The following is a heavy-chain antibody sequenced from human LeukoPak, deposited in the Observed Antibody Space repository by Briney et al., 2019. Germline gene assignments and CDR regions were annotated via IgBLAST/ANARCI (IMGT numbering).Heavy chain of an antibody. CDR1: GFTVSSNF. J-gene: IGHJ4*01. D-gene: IGHD3-22*01. CDR2: IYSGGST. Sequence: PRGSLRLSCAVSGFTVSSNFMTWVRQAPGKGLEWVSIIYSGGSTYYADSVKGRFTISRDSSKNTLYLQMNSLRAEDTAVYFCASKDPYDSSAYLLDYWGQGTLVTVSS. V-gene: IGHV3-66*01. CDR3: ASKDPYDSSAYLLDY.